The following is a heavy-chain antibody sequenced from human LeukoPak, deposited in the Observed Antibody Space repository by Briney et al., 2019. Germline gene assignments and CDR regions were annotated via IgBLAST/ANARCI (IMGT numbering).Heavy chain of an antibody. Sequence: GGSLRLSCAASGFTFDDYGMSWVRQAPGKGLEWVSGINWNGGSTGYADSVKGRFTISRDNAKNSLYLQMNSLRAEDTALYYCARVVGSSWYYYYYYMDVWGKGTTVTVSS. J-gene: IGHJ6*03. D-gene: IGHD6-13*01. CDR3: ARVVGSSWYYYYYYMDV. CDR1: GFTFDDYG. V-gene: IGHV3-20*04. CDR2: INWNGGST.